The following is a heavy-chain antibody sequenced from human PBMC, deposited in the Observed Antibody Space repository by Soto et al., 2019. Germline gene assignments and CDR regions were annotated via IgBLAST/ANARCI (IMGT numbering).Heavy chain of an antibody. CDR1: GGSISSGGYY. CDR2: IYYSGST. V-gene: IGHV4-31*03. CDR3: AREGLIAAAGTGWGVDP. J-gene: IGHJ5*02. Sequence: QVQLQESGPGLVKPSQTLSLTCTVSGGSISSGGYYWSWIRQHPGKGLEWIGYIYYSGSTNYNPSLKSRVTISVDTSKNQFSLKLSSVTAADTAVYYCAREGLIAAAGTGWGVDPWGQGTLVTVSS. D-gene: IGHD6-13*01.